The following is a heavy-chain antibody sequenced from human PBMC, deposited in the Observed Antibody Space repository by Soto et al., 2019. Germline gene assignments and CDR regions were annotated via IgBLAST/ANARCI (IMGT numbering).Heavy chain of an antibody. CDR3: ARGLDSSGYFVVNWFDP. CDR1: GVSFSGYY. J-gene: IGHJ5*02. D-gene: IGHD3-22*01. CDR2: INHSGST. Sequence: LSLTCSVDGVSFSGYYWSLIRQPPFKGLEWIGEINHSGSTNYNPSLKSRVTISVDTSKNQFSLKLSSVTAADTAVYYCARGLDSSGYFVVNWFDPWGQGTQVTVSS. V-gene: IGHV4-34*01.